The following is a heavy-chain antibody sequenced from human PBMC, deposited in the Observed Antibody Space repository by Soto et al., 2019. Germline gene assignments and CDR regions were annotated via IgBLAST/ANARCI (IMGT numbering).Heavy chain of an antibody. CDR3: ARVGYYYDSSGYSLFDY. D-gene: IGHD3-22*01. J-gene: IGHJ4*02. CDR1: GYTFTSYA. V-gene: IGHV1-3*01. CDR2: INAGNGNT. Sequence: ASVKVSCKASGYTFTSYAMHWVRQAPGQRLEWMGWINAGNGNTKYSQKFQGRVTITRDTSASTAYMELSSLRSEDTAVYYCARVGYYYDSSGYSLFDYWGQGTLVTVSS.